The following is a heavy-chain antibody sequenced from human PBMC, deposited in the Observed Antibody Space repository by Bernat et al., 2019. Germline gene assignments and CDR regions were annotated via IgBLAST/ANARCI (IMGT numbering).Heavy chain of an antibody. CDR1: GFTVSSNY. Sequence: EVQLVESGGGLIQPGGSLRLSCAATGFTVSSNYMSWVRQAPGKGLEWVSVIYSGGSTYYADSVKGRLTISRDNPKNTLYLQMNSLRAEDTAVYYCAHIGYCSGGSCLGEPTEYFQHWGQGTLVTVSS. CDR2: IYSGGST. CDR3: AHIGYCSGGSCLGEPTEYFQH. V-gene: IGHV3-53*01. J-gene: IGHJ1*01. D-gene: IGHD2-15*01.